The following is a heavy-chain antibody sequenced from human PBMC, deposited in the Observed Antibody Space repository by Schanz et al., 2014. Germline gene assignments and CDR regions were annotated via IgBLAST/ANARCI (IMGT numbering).Heavy chain of an antibody. J-gene: IGHJ5*02. Sequence: EVQLVESGGGLVQPGGSLRLSCAASGFTFSTSTMHWVRQAPGKGLEYVSSISSKGDMTFYGNSVKGRFTISRDNSKNTLYLQLGSLSAEDTAVYFCARVGRNSYGFTSRFDAWGQGTLVAVSS. CDR1: GFTFSTST. V-gene: IGHV3-64*01. CDR2: ISSKGDMT. D-gene: IGHD3-16*01. CDR3: ARVGRNSYGFTSRFDA.